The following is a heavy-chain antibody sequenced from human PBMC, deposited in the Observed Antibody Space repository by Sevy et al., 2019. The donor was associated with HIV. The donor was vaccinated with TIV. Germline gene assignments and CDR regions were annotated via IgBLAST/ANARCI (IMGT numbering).Heavy chain of an antibody. CDR3: ARGGVDYYGSGSAGSYYYYYYMDV. CDR2: TYYRSKWYN. J-gene: IGHJ6*03. D-gene: IGHD3-10*01. Sequence: SQTLSLTCAITGDSVSSNSAAWNWIRQSPSRGLEWLGRTYYRSKWYNDYAVSVKSRITINPDTSKNQFSLQLNSVTPEDTAVYYCARGGVDYYGSGSAGSYYYYYYMDVWGKGTTVTVSS. CDR1: GDSVSSNSAA. V-gene: IGHV6-1*01.